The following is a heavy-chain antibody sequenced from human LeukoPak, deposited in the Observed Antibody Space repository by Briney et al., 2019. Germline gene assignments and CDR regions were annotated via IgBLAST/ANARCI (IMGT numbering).Heavy chain of an antibody. CDR2: IKQDGCEK. CDR1: GFTFSSYW. V-gene: IGHV3-7*04. J-gene: IGHJ4*02. CDR3: ARVLQGLTYYFDY. Sequence: GGSLRLSCAASGFTFSSYWMSWVRQAPGKGLEWVANIKQDGCEKYYVDSVKGRFTISRDNAKNSLYLQMNSLRAEDTAVYYCARVLQGLTYYFDYWGQGTLVTVSS. D-gene: IGHD6-25*01.